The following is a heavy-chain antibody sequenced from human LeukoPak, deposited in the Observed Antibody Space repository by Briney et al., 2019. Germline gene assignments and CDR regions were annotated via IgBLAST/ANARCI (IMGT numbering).Heavy chain of an antibody. Sequence: PSETLSLTCTVSGGSISSSSYYWGWIRQPPGKGLEWIGSIYYSGRTYYNPSLKSRGTISLDTSKNQFSLKLSSVTAADTSVYYCARDPYYYGSGSFVSGAFDIWGQGTMVTVSS. J-gene: IGHJ3*02. V-gene: IGHV4-39*07. CDR3: ARDPYYYGSGSFVSGAFDI. CDR1: GGSISSSSYY. CDR2: IYYSGRT. D-gene: IGHD3-10*01.